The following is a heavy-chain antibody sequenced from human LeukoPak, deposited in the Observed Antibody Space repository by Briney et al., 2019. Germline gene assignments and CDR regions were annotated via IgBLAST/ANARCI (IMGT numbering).Heavy chain of an antibody. CDR2: IYYSGST. D-gene: IGHD3-16*01. Sequence: SETLSLTCTVSGASISSYYWSWIRHPPGNGLEWMGYIYYSGSTNYNPSLKSHVTISLDTSKTQFSLNMTSVPPATTPVYSCARLYLLITIHDYVWGSYAYKGAFAIWGQGTMVTVS. V-gene: IGHV4-59*08. J-gene: IGHJ3*02. CDR1: GASISSYY. CDR3: ARLYLLITIHDYVWGSYAYKGAFAI.